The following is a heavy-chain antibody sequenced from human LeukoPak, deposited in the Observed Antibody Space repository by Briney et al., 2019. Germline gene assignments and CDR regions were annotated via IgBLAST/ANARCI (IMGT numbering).Heavy chain of an antibody. J-gene: IGHJ4*02. Sequence: GGSLRLSCAASGFTFDDCGMSWVPQAPGKGLEWVSGINWYGGSTGYADSVKGRFTISRDNAKNSLYLQMNSLRAEDTALYYCASSYDSSGYLFDYWGQGTLVTVSS. CDR2: INWYGGST. D-gene: IGHD3-22*01. CDR3: ASSYDSSGYLFDY. V-gene: IGHV3-20*04. CDR1: GFTFDDCG.